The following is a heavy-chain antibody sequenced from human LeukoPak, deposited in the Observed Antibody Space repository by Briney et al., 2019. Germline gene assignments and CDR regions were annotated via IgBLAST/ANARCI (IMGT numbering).Heavy chain of an antibody. CDR3: ARDRPWYFDL. CDR2: MSSSGSFI. V-gene: IGHV3-21*01. J-gene: IGHJ2*01. Sequence: GGSLRLSCAVPGFTLSSSSMNWVRQAPGKGLEWVSSMSSSGSFIYYADSAKGRFTISRDNAKNSLYLQMNSLRTEDTAVYFCARDRPWYFDLWGRGTLVTVSS. CDR1: GFTLSSSS.